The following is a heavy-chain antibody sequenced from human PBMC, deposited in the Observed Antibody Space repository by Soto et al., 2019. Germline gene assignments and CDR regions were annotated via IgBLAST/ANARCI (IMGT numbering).Heavy chain of an antibody. CDR2: INIGSGNT. CDR1: GYAFSSYA. V-gene: IGHV1-3*05. D-gene: IGHD2-21*02. CDR3: ARDGGDCGYRLAYYYYIGMDA. Sequence: QVQLVQSGAEEKKPGASVKVSCKASGYAFSSYAMHWVRQAPGQRLEWMGWINIGSGNTEYSQNLQDRITITRDTSARTVYMELSGLRSEDTAVYYCARDGGDCGYRLAYYYYIGMDAWGQGTTVTVSS. J-gene: IGHJ6*02.